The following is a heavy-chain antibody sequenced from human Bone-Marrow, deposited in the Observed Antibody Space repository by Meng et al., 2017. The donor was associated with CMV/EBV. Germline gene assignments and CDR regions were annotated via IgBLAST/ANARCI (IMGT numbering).Heavy chain of an antibody. CDR1: GFTFSNFA. CDR2: MTASGGST. CDR3: AKFFSGSYYREYCDH. D-gene: IGHD1-26*01. Sequence: GESLKISCAASGFTFSNFAMGWVRQAPGKGLEWISGMTASGGSTYYADSVKGRFTISRDNPKNMLYLHMNSLRAEDAAMFYCAKFFSGSYYREYCDHWGQGNLVTIDS. J-gene: IGHJ1*01. V-gene: IGHV3-23*01.